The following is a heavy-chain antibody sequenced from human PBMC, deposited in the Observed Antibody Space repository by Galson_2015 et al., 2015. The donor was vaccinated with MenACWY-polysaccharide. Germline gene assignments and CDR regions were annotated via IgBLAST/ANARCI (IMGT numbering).Heavy chain of an antibody. D-gene: IGHD6-19*01. J-gene: IGHJ4*02. Sequence: SVKVSCKASEYTFTSYDINWVRQSTGQGLQWMGWMNPNSGNTGYAQDFQGRVTMTRNTSISTAYMELNSLRSEDTAVYYCASTKAGTHYFEYWGQGTLLTVSS. CDR1: EYTFTSYD. V-gene: IGHV1-8*01. CDR2: MNPNSGNT. CDR3: ASTKAGTHYFEY.